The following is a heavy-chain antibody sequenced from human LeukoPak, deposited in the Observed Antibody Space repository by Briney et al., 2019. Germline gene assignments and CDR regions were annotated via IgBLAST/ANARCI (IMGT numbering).Heavy chain of an antibody. Sequence: GRSLRLSCAASGFTFSRYGMHWVRQAPGKGLEWVALISYDGSNKYYADSVKGRFTISRDNSKNTLYLQMNSLRAEDTAVYYCAKKGDYGYYFDYWGRGTLVTVSS. CDR2: ISYDGSNK. D-gene: IGHD3-10*01. CDR3: AKKGDYGYYFDY. CDR1: GFTFSRYG. V-gene: IGHV3-30*18. J-gene: IGHJ4*02.